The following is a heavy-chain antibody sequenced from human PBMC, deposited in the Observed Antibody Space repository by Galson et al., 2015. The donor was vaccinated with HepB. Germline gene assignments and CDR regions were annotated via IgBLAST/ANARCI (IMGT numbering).Heavy chain of an antibody. J-gene: IGHJ4*02. CDR1: GFTLNKYV. D-gene: IGHD2-2*01. Sequence: SLRLSCAASGFTLNKYVMTWVRQAPGKGLEWVSSTSGGGSTTYYADSVKGRFTISRHNSKNTVYVQMNSLRVDDTAVYFCAKAEGHCTSTTCSASDYWGQGTLVTVSS. CDR2: TSGGGSTT. CDR3: AKAEGHCTSTTCSASDY. V-gene: IGHV3-23*01.